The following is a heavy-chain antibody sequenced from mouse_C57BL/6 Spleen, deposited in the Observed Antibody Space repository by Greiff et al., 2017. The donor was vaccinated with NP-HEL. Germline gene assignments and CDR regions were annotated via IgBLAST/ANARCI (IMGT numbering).Heavy chain of an antibody. CDR2: IDPSDSYT. D-gene: IGHD2-4*01. CDR1: GYTFTSYW. J-gene: IGHJ4*01. V-gene: IGHV1-69*01. CDR3: ARTYYDYDDGDYYAMDY. Sequence: VQLQQPGAELVMPGASVKLSCKASGYTFTSYWMHWVKQRPGQGLEWIGEIDPSDSYTNYNQKFKGKSTLTVDKSSSTAYMQLSSLTSEDSAVYYCARTYYDYDDGDYYAMDYWGQGTSVTVSS.